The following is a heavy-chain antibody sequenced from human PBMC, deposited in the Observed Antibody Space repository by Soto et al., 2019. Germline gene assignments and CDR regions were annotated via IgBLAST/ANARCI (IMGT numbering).Heavy chain of an antibody. CDR3: AKGPGYDILAGCGY. CDR1: GFTFSLSA. Sequence: EVQLLESGGGFVQPGESLRLSCVASGFTFSLSAMSWVRQAPGRGLGWVSSISGGGGSTEYTDPVKGRFTISRANSKDPGHLQMRRLSAAETAVSYCAKGPGYDILAGCGYWGQGALVTVSS. J-gene: IGHJ1*01. CDR2: ISGGGGST. D-gene: IGHD3-9*01. V-gene: IGHV3-23*01.